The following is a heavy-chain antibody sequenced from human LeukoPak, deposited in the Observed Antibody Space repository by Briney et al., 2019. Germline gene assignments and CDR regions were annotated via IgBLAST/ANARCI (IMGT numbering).Heavy chain of an antibody. CDR1: GGSISSYY. CDR2: IYYSGST. CDR3: ARGIVTTGFDY. V-gene: IGHV4-30-4*01. D-gene: IGHD4-17*01. J-gene: IGHJ4*02. Sequence: SETLSLTCTVSGGSISSYYWSWIRQPPGKGLEWIGYIYYSGSTYYNPSLKSRVTISVDTSKNQFSLKLSSVTAADTAVYYCARGIVTTGFDYWGQGTLVTVSS.